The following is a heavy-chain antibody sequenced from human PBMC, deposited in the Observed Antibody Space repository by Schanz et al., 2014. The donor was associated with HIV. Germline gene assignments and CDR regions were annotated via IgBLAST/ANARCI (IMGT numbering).Heavy chain of an antibody. D-gene: IGHD2-15*01. Sequence: VQLVESGGGVVQPGRSLRLSCAASGFTFSSYGMHWVRQAPGKGLEWVAVIWYDGSNKYYADSVKGRFTISRDNSKNTLYLQMNSLRAEDTAVYYCARDRGGGSWGCFDYWGQGTLVTVSS. CDR2: IWYDGSNK. CDR3: ARDRGGGSWGCFDY. V-gene: IGHV3-33*01. J-gene: IGHJ4*02. CDR1: GFTFSSYG.